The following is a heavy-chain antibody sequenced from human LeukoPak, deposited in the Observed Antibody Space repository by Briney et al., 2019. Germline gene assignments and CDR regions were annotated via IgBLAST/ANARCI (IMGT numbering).Heavy chain of an antibody. D-gene: IGHD7-27*01. CDR1: GFAFSNYG. CDR2: ITGSGSTT. J-gene: IGHJ4*02. CDR3: AKDGNWARFEN. Sequence: PGGSLRLSCAASGFAFSNYGMNCVRQAPGKGLEWVSGITGSGSTTYYADSVKGRFTISRDNSKNTLYLQMNSPRAEDTAAYYCAKDGNWARFENWGQGTLVTVSS. V-gene: IGHV3-23*01.